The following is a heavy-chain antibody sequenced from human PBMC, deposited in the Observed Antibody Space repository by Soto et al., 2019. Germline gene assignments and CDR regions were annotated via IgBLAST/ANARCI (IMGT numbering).Heavy chain of an antibody. J-gene: IGHJ4*02. CDR1: GFTFSSYA. CDR3: AREVSSSWYVLDY. D-gene: IGHD6-13*01. CDR2: ISYDGSNK. V-gene: IGHV3-30-3*01. Sequence: GGSLRLSCAASGFTFSSYAMHWVRQAPGKGLEWVAVISYDGSNKYYADSVKGRFTISRDNSKNTLYLQMKSLRAEDTAVYYCAREVSSSWYVLDYWGQGSLVTVSS.